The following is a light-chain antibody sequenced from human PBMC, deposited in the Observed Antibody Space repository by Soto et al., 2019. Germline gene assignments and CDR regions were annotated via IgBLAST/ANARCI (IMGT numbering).Light chain of an antibody. CDR2: GAS. CDR3: QQFYNYPRT. CDR1: QGISSY. V-gene: IGKV1-8*01. Sequence: IRMTQSPSSLSATPGDRVTITCRASQGISSYLAWYQQKPGKAPKLLIYGASTLQSGVPSRFSGSESGAEFTLTISSLQPEDFGTYYCQQFYNYPRTFGQGAKVDI. J-gene: IGKJ1*01.